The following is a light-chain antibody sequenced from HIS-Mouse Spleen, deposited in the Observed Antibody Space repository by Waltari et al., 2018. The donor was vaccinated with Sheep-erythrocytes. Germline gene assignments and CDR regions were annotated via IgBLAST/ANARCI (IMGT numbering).Light chain of an antibody. CDR3: AAWDDSLNGPVV. Sequence: QSVLTQPPSASGTPGQRVTISCSGSSSNIGSNTVNWYQQLPGTAPKLLIYSNNQRPSGVPARFSGSKPGTSASLAISGLQSEDEADYYCAAWDDSLNGPVVFGGGTKLTVL. V-gene: IGLV1-44*01. CDR2: SNN. J-gene: IGLJ2*01. CDR1: SSNIGSNT.